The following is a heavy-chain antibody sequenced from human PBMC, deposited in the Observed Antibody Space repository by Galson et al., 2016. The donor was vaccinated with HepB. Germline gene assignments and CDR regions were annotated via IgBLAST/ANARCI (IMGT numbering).Heavy chain of an antibody. CDR1: GFTFRSYW. D-gene: IGHD3-10*01. CDR2: INEDGSQR. V-gene: IGHV3-7*01. CDR3: ARRGPYGSADFHI. Sequence: SLRLSCAASGFTFRSYWMSWIRQTPGMGMEWVANINEDGSQRHYLDPVKGRFTISRDNSRNSLYLQMTRLRVEDTAVYFCARRGPYGSADFHIWGRGTMVTVSS. J-gene: IGHJ3*02.